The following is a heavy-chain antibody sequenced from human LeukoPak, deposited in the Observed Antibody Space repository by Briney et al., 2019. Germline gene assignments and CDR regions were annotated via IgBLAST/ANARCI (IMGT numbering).Heavy chain of an antibody. CDR1: GGSISSGSYY. CDR2: IYTSGST. Sequence: SETLSLTCTVSGGSISSGSYYWSWIRQPAGKGLEWIGRIYTSGSTNYNPSLKSRVTISVDTSKNQFSLKLSSVTAADTAVYYCARGGPVYYDSNGYNPPVFDYWGQGTLVTVSS. J-gene: IGHJ4*02. V-gene: IGHV4-61*02. CDR3: ARGGPVYYDSNGYNPPVFDY. D-gene: IGHD3-22*01.